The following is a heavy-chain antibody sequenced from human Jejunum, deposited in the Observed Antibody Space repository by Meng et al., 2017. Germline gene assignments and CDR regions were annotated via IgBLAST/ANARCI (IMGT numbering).Heavy chain of an antibody. CDR1: GYPFTGYD. J-gene: IGHJ4*02. CDR2: MNPNSGNT. Sequence: HVLVGQSGAEVKKPGALVKVSCKASGYPFTGYDFHWVRLATGQGLEWMGWMNPNSGNTGYAQQFQGRVTMTRNISISTAYMELSSLRSEDTAVYYCARSIRYSSGKETFDNWGQGTLVTVSS. D-gene: IGHD6-19*01. V-gene: IGHV1-8*01. CDR3: ARSIRYSSGKETFDN.